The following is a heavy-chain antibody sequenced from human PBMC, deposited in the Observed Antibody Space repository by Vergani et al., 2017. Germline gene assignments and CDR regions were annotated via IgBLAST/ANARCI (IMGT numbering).Heavy chain of an antibody. J-gene: IGHJ4*02. V-gene: IGHV4-39*07. D-gene: IGHD5-18*01. CDR3: ARVGYSSNFDD. CDR2: IYYSGST. CDR1: GGSISSSSYY. Sequence: QLQLQESGPGLVKPSETLSLTCTVSGGSISSSSYYWGWIRQPPGKGLEWIGSIYYSGSTYYNPSLKSRVTISVDTSKNQFSLKLSSVTAADTAVYYCARVGYSSNFDDWGQGTLVTVSS.